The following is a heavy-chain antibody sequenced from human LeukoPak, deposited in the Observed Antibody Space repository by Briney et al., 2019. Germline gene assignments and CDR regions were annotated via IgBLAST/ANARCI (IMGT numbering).Heavy chain of an antibody. CDR3: ARGPITMVRGVSLLAENYGMDV. CDR1: GYSISSGYY. CDR2: IYHSGST. D-gene: IGHD3-10*01. J-gene: IGHJ6*04. V-gene: IGHV4-38-2*01. Sequence: SETLSLTCAVSGYSISSGYYWGWIRQPPGKGLEWIGSIYHSGSTYYNPSLKSRVTISVDTSKNQFSLKLSSMTAADTAVYYCARGPITMVRGVSLLAENYGMDVWGKGTTVTVSS.